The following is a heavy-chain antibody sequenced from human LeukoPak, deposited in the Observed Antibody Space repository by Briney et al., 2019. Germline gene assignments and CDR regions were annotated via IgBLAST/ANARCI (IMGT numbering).Heavy chain of an antibody. Sequence: PGGSLRLSCAASGFTFSTYSMNWVRQAPGKGLEWVSSVSSTGSHIYYADSVKGRFTISRDNAKNSLYLQMNSLRAEDTAVYCCARDIAPSGDFDYWGQGTLVTVSS. CDR1: GFTFSTYS. V-gene: IGHV3-21*01. CDR3: ARDIAPSGDFDY. D-gene: IGHD2-21*01. CDR2: VSSTGSHI. J-gene: IGHJ4*02.